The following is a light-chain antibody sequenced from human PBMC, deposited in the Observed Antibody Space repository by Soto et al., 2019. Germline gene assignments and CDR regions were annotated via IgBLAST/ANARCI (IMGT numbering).Light chain of an antibody. J-gene: IGKJ1*01. CDR2: WAS. CDR1: QSVLYSSSNKNY. CDR3: QQYCSSPWT. V-gene: IGKV4-1*01. Sequence: DIVMTQSPDSLAVSLGERATINCRSSQSVLYSSSNKNYLAWYQQKPGQPPKLLIYWASTRESGVPDRFSGSGSGTDFTLTISSLQAEDVAVYYCQQYCSSPWTFGQGTKVYIK.